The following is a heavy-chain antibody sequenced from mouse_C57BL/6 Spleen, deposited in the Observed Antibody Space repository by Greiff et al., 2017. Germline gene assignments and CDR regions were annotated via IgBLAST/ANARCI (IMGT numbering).Heavy chain of an antibody. CDR2: IYPGSGST. V-gene: IGHV1-55*01. J-gene: IGHJ3*01. D-gene: IGHD2-3*01. CDR1: GYTFTSYW. Sequence: QVQLQQSGAELVKPGASVKMSCKASGYTFTSYWITWVKQRPGQGLEWIGDIYPGSGSTNYNEKFKSKATLTVDTSSSTAYMQLSSLTSEDSAVYYCARERLWDGYSLFAYWGQGTLVTVSA. CDR3: ARERLWDGYSLFAY.